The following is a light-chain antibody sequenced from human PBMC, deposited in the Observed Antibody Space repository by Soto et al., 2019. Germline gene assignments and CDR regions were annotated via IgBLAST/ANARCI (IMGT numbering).Light chain of an antibody. CDR2: GNS. CDR1: SSNIRAGYD. CDR3: QSYDSRLSGYVV. J-gene: IGLJ2*01. Sequence: QSVLTQPPSVSGAPGQRVTISCTGSSSNIRAGYDVHWYQQLPVTAPKILIYGNSNRPSGVPDRFSGSKSGTSASMAITGLQAEDEADYYGQSYDSRLSGYVVFGGGIKVNVL. V-gene: IGLV1-40*01.